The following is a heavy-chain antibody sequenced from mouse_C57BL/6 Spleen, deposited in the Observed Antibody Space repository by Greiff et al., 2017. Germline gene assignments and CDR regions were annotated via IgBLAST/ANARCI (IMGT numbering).Heavy chain of an antibody. V-gene: IGHV5-17*01. CDR3: ARPYYGNYGYFDV. CDR1: GFTFSDYG. D-gene: IGHD2-10*01. J-gene: IGHJ1*03. Sequence: EVQLVESGGGLVKPGGSLKLSCAASGFTFSDYGMHWVRQAPEKGLEWVAYISSGSSTIYYADTVKGRFTISRDNAKNTLFLQMTSLRSEDTAMYYCARPYYGNYGYFDVWGTGTTVTVSS. CDR2: ISSGSSTI.